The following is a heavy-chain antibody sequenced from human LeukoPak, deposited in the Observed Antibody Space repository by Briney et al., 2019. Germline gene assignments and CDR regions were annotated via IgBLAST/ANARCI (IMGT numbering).Heavy chain of an antibody. V-gene: IGHV3-23*01. D-gene: IGHD3-10*01. CDR2: ISGSGGST. J-gene: IGHJ4*02. Sequence: GGSLRLSCAASGFTVSSNYMSWVRQAPGKGLEWVSVISGSGGSTYYADSVKGRFTISRDNSKNTLYLQMNSLRAEDTAVYYCAKGPDYYGSGSYYAFFTSWGQGTLVTVSS. CDR3: AKGPDYYGSGSYYAFFTS. CDR1: GFTVSSNY.